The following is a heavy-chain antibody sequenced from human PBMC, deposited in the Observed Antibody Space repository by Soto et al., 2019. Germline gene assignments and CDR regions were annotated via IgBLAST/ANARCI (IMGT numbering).Heavy chain of an antibody. D-gene: IGHD3-16*01. CDR2: IYYSWST. CDR3: ARVEGENWFDP. J-gene: IGHJ5*02. V-gene: IGHV4-59*01. CDR1: GGSISTYY. Sequence: QVQLQESGPGLVRPSETLSLTCTISGGSISTYYWSWIRQPPGKGLEWIGYIYYSWSTNYNPSRKSRVTIAVDTSKNQFSLTLSSVTAADTAVYYCARVEGENWFDPWGQGTLVTVSP.